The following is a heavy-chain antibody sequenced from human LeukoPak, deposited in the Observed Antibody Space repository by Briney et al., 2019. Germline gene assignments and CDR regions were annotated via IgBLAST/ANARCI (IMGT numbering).Heavy chain of an antibody. J-gene: IGHJ6*02. D-gene: IGHD2-2*01. Sequence: SETLSLTCAVYGGSFSGYYWSWIRQPPGKGLEWIGYIYYSGSTNYNPSLKSRVTISVDTSKNQFSLKLSSVTAADTAVYYCARQNDGPAVYYGMDVWGQGTTVTVSS. V-gene: IGHV4-59*08. CDR3: ARQNDGPAVYYGMDV. CDR2: IYYSGST. CDR1: GGSFSGYY.